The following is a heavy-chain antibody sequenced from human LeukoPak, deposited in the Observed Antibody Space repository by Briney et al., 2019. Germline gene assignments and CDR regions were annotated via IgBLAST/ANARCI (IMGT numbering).Heavy chain of an antibody. J-gene: IGHJ6*02. CDR2: MNPNSGNT. CDR3: AREVRGTDILTGYYAYGMDV. Sequence: ASVKVSCKASGYTFTSYDINWVRQATGQGLEWMGWMNPNSGNTGYAQKFQGRVTMTRNTSISTAYMELSSLRSEDTAVYYCAREVRGTDILTGYYAYGMDVWGQGTTVTVSS. D-gene: IGHD3-9*01. V-gene: IGHV1-8*01. CDR1: GYTFTSYD.